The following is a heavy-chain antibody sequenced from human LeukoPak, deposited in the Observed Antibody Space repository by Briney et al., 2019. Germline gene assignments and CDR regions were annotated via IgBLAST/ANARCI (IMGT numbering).Heavy chain of an antibody. Sequence: PGGSLRLSCAASGFTFSRYSMHWVRQAPGKGLEYVSAISNNGGSTYYAKSVKGRFTISRDNSKNTLYLQTGSLRAEDMAVYYCARTSIAAREADYWGQGTLVTVSS. D-gene: IGHD6-6*01. J-gene: IGHJ4*02. CDR2: ISNNGGST. CDR1: GFTFSRYS. V-gene: IGHV3-64*01. CDR3: ARTSIAAREADY.